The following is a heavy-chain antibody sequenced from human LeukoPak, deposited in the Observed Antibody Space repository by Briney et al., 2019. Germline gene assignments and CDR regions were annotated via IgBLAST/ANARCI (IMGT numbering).Heavy chain of an antibody. CDR2: IYYSGST. D-gene: IGHD6-6*01. J-gene: IGHJ5*02. V-gene: IGHV4-39*07. CDR1: GGSISSSSYY. Sequence: SETLSLTCTVSGGSISSSSYYWGWIRQPPGKGLEWIGSIYYSGSTYYNPSLKSRVTISVDTSKNQFSLKLSSVTAADTAVYYCARDHARPWSWFDPWGQGTLVSVSS. CDR3: ARDHARPWSWFDP.